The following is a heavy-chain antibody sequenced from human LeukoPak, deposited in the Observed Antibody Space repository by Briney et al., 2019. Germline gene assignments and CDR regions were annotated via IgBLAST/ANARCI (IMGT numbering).Heavy chain of an antibody. J-gene: IGHJ3*01. CDR1: GVSIYSSTYY. CDR3: ARQLAAGNDGFDV. CDR2: IYYNEDT. Sequence: SETLSPTCSVSGVSIYSSTYYWAWIRQPPGKGLEFIGSIYYNEDTFHNPSLKSRLTISVDTSANLFSLRLTSVTAADTATYYCARQLAAGNDGFDVWGQGTVVTVSS. D-gene: IGHD2-15*01. V-gene: IGHV4-39*01.